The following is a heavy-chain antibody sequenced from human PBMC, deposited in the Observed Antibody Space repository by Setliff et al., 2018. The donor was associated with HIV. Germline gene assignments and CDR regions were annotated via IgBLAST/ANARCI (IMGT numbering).Heavy chain of an antibody. CDR1: GGTFNTYA. CDR3: ARDAGYSGYVLDY. V-gene: IGHV1-69*13. J-gene: IGHJ4*02. D-gene: IGHD5-12*01. CDR2: IIPIFGTP. Sequence: ASVKVSCKASGGTFNTYAVSWVRQAPGQGLEWMGGIIPIFGTPTKAQKFQDRVTITADQSTRTVYMELSSLRSEDTAVYYCARDAGYSGYVLDYWGQGTEVTVSS.